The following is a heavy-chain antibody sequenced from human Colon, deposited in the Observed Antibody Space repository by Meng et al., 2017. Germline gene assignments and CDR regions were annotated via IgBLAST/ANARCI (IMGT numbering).Heavy chain of an antibody. CDR2: IFYTGSP. V-gene: IGHV4-39*07. Sequence: SETLSLTCTVSGGSISSNNYFWGWIRQPPGKGLEWIGSIFYTGSPSYNPSLKSRATISVDTSKTQFSLNLHSVTAADTAIYYCARVWSSGVPHASFDIWGQGTMVTVSS. J-gene: IGHJ3*02. CDR1: GGSISSNNYF. D-gene: IGHD3-16*01. CDR3: ARVWSSGVPHASFDI.